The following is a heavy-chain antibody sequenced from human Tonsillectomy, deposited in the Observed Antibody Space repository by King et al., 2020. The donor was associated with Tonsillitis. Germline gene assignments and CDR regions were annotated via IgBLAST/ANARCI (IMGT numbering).Heavy chain of an antibody. CDR3: ARVAEYYDFWSAYYMPHYMDV. D-gene: IGHD3-3*01. CDR1: GYTFTTYY. J-gene: IGHJ6*03. V-gene: IGHV1-46*01. CDR2: INPSGGST. Sequence: VQLVESGAEVRKPGASVKVSCKASGYTFTTYYMHWVRQAPGQGLEWMGIINPSGGSTAYAQKFQGRVAMTRDTSTSTVYMELSSLRSEDTAVYYCARVAEYYDFWSAYYMPHYMDVWGKGTTVTVSS.